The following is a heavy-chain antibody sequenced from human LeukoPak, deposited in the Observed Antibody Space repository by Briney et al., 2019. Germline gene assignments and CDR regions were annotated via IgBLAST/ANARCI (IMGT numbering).Heavy chain of an antibody. D-gene: IGHD6-13*01. CDR1: GGSISSHH. CDR3: ARVGENSSSWPQFDY. CDR2: ISYSGST. V-gene: IGHV4-59*11. Sequence: SETLSLTCTVSGGSISSHHWSWIRQPPGKGLEWIGYISYSGSTNYNPSLKSRATISVDTSKNQFSLKPTSVTAADTAVYYCARVGENSSSWPQFDYWGQGTLVTVSS. J-gene: IGHJ4*02.